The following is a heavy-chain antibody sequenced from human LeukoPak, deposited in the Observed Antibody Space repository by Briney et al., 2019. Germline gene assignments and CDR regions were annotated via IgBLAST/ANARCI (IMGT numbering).Heavy chain of an antibody. J-gene: IGHJ4*02. V-gene: IGHV3-30*18. Sequence: AGRSLRLSCAASGFTFSSYGMHWVRQAPGKGLEWVAVISYDGSNKYYADSVKGRFTISRDNSKNTLYLHMNSLRAEDTAVYYCAKDGMSVGATFDYWGQGTLVSVSS. CDR3: AKDGMSVGATFDY. CDR2: ISYDGSNK. D-gene: IGHD1-26*01. CDR1: GFTFSSYG.